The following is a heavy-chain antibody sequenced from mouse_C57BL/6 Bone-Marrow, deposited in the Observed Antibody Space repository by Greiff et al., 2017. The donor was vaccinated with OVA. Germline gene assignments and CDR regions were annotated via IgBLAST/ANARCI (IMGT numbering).Heavy chain of an antibody. CDR1: GFSLTSYG. J-gene: IGHJ4*01. CDR3: AKNSYYYGSSPYAMDY. Sequence: VKLVESGPGLVQPSQSLSITCTVSGFSLTSYGVHWVRQSPGKGLEWLGVIWRGGSTDYNAAFMSRLSITKDNSKSQVFFKMNSLQADDTAIYYCAKNSYYYGSSPYAMDYWGQGTSVTVSS. CDR2: IWRGGST. D-gene: IGHD1-1*01. V-gene: IGHV2-5*01.